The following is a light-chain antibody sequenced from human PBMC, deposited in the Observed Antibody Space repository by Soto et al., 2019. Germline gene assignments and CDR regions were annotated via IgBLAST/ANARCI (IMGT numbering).Light chain of an antibody. CDR3: QQRSDWPPIT. V-gene: IGKV3-15*01. CDR2: GAS. CDR1: QSVDSN. J-gene: IGKJ5*01. Sequence: EIVMTQSPAGLSVSPGDVATLSWSASQSVDSNLAWYQQKPGQTPRLLIYGASTRPTGIPARFSGSGSGTDFTLTIRSLEPEDFAVYYCQQRSDWPPITFGQGTRLEIK.